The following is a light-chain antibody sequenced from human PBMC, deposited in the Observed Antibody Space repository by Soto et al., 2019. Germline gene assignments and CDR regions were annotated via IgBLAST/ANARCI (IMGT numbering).Light chain of an antibody. CDR2: DDS. V-gene: IGKV1-5*01. J-gene: IGKJ1*01. CDR3: QQYKNYSGT. Sequence: DIQMTQSPSTLSASVGDRVTITCRASQSIRTWLAWYQQKPGKAPKLLIFDDSSLESGVPSRFSGSGSGTEFTLTITSLHPDDFATYFCQQYKNYSGTFGQGTKVEIK. CDR1: QSIRTW.